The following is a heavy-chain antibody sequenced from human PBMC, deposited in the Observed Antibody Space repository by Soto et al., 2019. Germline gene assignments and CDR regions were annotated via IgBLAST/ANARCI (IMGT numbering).Heavy chain of an antibody. D-gene: IGHD7-27*01. Sequence: TLSLTCSVSGDSISNLDYFWAWIRQPPGQALEYIGYIYKSATTYYNPSFGSRVAISVDTPKSQFSLNVTSVTAADTAVYFCARGRYCLTGRCFPNWFDSWGQGALVTVSS. CDR1: GDSISNLDYF. CDR3: ARGRYCLTGRCFPNWFDS. V-gene: IGHV4-30-4*01. CDR2: IYKSATT. J-gene: IGHJ5*01.